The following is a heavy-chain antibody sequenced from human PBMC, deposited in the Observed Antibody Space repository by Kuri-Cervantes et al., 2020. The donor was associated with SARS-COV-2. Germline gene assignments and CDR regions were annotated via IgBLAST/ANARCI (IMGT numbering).Heavy chain of an antibody. D-gene: IGHD3-3*01. V-gene: IGHV3-30*02. CDR3: ARQYQLLPEYYDFWSGSAHFDY. Sequence: GESLKISCAASGFTFSSYGMHWVRQAPGKGLEWVAFIRYDGSNKYYADSVKGRFTISRDNSKNTLYLQMNSLRAEDTAVYYCARQYQLLPEYYDFWSGSAHFDYWGQGTLVTVSS. CDR2: IRYDGSNK. CDR1: GFTFSSYG. J-gene: IGHJ4*02.